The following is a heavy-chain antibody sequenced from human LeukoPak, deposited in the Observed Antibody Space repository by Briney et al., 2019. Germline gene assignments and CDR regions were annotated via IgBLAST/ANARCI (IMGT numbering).Heavy chain of an antibody. Sequence: GRSLRLSCAASGFTFDDYAMHWVRQAPGKGLEWVSGISWNSGSIGYADSVKGRFTISRDNAKNSLYLQMNSLRAEDMALYYCAKSMGSSWYRPLGDYWGQGTLVTVSS. CDR1: GFTFDDYA. V-gene: IGHV3-9*03. J-gene: IGHJ4*02. CDR2: ISWNSGSI. D-gene: IGHD6-13*01. CDR3: AKSMGSSWYRPLGDY.